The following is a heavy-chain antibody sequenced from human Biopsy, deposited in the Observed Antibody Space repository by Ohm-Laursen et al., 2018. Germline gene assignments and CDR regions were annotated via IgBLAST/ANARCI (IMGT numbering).Heavy chain of an antibody. J-gene: IGHJ5*01. CDR1: AYSFGDHR. CDR2: IDPKSGGT. CDR3: ARELGDFWGGRQFDF. D-gene: IGHD3-3*01. Sequence: SVKVFCKSSAYSFGDHRIHWVRQAPGQGLEWMGWIDPKSGGTNYAQKIQGRVTMTRDTSISTTYMELRRLTSDDTAVFYCARELGDFWGGRQFDFWGQGTLVTVSS. V-gene: IGHV1-2*02.